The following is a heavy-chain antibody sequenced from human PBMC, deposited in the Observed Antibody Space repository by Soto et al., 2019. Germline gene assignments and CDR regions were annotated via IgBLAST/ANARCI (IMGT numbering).Heavy chain of an antibody. CDR1: GYTFTSYG. J-gene: IGHJ6*02. V-gene: IGHV1-18*01. Sequence: QVQLVQSGAEVKKPGASVKVSCKASGYTFTSYGISWVRQAPGQGLEWMGWISAYNGNTNYAQKLQCRVTMTTDPSTSKAYMELRSLRSDDTAVYYCAVATSPLYCYYGMDVWGQGTTVTVSS. D-gene: IGHD5-12*01. CDR3: AVATSPLYCYYGMDV. CDR2: ISAYNGNT.